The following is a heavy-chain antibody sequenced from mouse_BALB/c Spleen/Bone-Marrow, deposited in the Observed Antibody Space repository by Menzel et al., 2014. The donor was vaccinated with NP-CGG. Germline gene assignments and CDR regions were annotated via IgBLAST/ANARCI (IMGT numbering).Heavy chain of an antibody. V-gene: IGHV5-9-3*01. Sequence: DVQLVESGGGLVKPGGSLKLSCAASGFTFSSYAMSWVRQTPEKGLEWVATISSGGSYTYYPDSVKGRFTISRDNAKNTLYLQMSSLRSEDTVMYYCARHWITRLLDDWGQGTTLTVSS. D-gene: IGHD2-4*01. J-gene: IGHJ2*01. CDR3: ARHWITRLLDD. CDR2: ISSGGSYT. CDR1: GFTFSSYA.